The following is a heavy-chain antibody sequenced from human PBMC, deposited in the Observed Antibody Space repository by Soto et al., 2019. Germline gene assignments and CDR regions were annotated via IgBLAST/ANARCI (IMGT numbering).Heavy chain of an antibody. CDR3: ARHRTTFYYYYGMDV. Sequence: QVQLVESGGGVVQPGRSLRLSCAASGFTFSSYAMHWVRQAPGKGLEWVAVISYDGSNKYYADSVKGRFTISRDNSKKPLLLQMNILTAEETADYYCARHRTTFYYYYGMDVWGQGTTVTVSS. CDR1: GFTFSSYA. CDR2: ISYDGSNK. D-gene: IGHD4-17*01. V-gene: IGHV3-30-3*01. J-gene: IGHJ6*02.